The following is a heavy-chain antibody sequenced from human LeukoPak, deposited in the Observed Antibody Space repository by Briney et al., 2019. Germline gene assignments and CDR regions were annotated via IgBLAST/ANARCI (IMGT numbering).Heavy chain of an antibody. CDR2: IHPSGML. CDR3: SRGLDSRKLGY. Sequence: SETLSLTCTVSGASFNSDDQYWDWLRQSPGKGLDWIGSIHPSGMLYNNPSGESRVTMSKDTSKNQFSLNLNSVTAADTAVYFCSRGLDSRKLGYWGQGILVTVSS. V-gene: IGHV4-31*03. CDR1: GASFNSDDQY. D-gene: IGHD3-22*01. J-gene: IGHJ4*02.